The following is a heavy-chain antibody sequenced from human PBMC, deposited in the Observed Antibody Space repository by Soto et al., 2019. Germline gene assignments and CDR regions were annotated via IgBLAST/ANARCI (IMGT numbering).Heavy chain of an antibody. CDR2: IYYSGSP. Sequence: QVQLQESGPGLVKPSQTLSLTCTVSGGSVSSGGYYWTWVRQHPGKGLEWIGYIYYSGSPYYHPALKSRVTLSLDTSENQFSLRLSSVTAADTAVYYCARSVGTTGPYYFDYWGQGTLVTVSS. V-gene: IGHV4-31*02. CDR3: ARSVGTTGPYYFDY. CDR1: GGSVSSGGYY. D-gene: IGHD1-26*01. J-gene: IGHJ4*02.